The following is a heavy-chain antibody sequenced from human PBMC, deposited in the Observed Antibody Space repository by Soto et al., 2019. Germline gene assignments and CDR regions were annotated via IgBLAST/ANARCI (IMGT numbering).Heavy chain of an antibody. CDR2: IYSDGTT. D-gene: IGHD6-6*01. Sequence: EVQLVETGGGLIQPRGSLRLSCAASGFTVSSNYMSWVRQAPGKGLEWLSIIYSDGTTSYADSVKGRFTISRDDFKNTLYLQMNNLRAEDTAVYYCAILSNWGQGTLVTVSS. V-gene: IGHV3-53*02. CDR1: GFTVSSNY. CDR3: AILSN. J-gene: IGHJ4*02.